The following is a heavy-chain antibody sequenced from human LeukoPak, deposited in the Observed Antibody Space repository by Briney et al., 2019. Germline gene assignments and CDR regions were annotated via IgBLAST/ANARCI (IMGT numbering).Heavy chain of an antibody. Sequence: PGGSLRLSCAASGFTFSSYGMHWVRQAPGKGLEWVAFIRYDGSNKYYADSVKGRFTISRDNSKNTLYLQMNSLRAEDTAVYYCAKALGYFSRDLDYWGQGTLVTVSS. CDR2: IRYDGSNK. CDR1: GFTFSSYG. J-gene: IGHJ4*02. V-gene: IGHV3-30*02. CDR3: AKALGYFSRDLDY. D-gene: IGHD2-15*01.